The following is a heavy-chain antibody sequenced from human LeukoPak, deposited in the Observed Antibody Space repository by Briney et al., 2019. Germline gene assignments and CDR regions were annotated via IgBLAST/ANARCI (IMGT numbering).Heavy chain of an antibody. J-gene: IGHJ4*02. CDR3: ASEYYYDSSGYYYDLDY. CDR2: IYYSGST. CDR1: GGSISSGGYY. Sequence: PSQTLSLTCTVSGGSISSGGYYWSWIRQHPGKGLEWIGYIYYSGSTYYNPSLKSRVTISVDTSKNQFSLKLSSVTAADTAVYYCASEYYYDSSGYYYDLDYWGQGTLVTVSS. D-gene: IGHD3-22*01. V-gene: IGHV4-31*03.